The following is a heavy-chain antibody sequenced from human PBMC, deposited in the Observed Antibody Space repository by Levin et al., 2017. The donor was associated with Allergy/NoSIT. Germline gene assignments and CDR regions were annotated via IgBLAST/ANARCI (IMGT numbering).Heavy chain of an antibody. CDR1: GFTFSGAW. J-gene: IGHJ4*02. D-gene: IGHD1-26*01. CDR2: VKSKVDGETT. CDR3: SSDLPTRGVGELDY. V-gene: IGHV3-15*01. Sequence: GGSLRLSCAASGFTFSGAWMHWVRQGPGKGLEWVGRVKSKVDGETTDYGAPVKGRFFMSRDDSRDIFYLEMNSLKTEDTAVYYCSSDLPTRGVGELDYWDQGTHVTVSS.